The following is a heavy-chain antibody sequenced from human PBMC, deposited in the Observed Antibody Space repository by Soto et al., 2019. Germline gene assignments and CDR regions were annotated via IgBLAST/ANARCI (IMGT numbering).Heavy chain of an antibody. CDR2: IGAAGGDT. V-gene: IGHV3-23*01. Sequence: PGGSLRLSCEASGFTFSAYGMTWVRRAPGKGLEWVSAIGAAGGDTYYADSVKGRFTISRDNSKRTLFLHLDNLRPEDMAVYYCARPNYFGSGSYFNYWGQGALVTVSS. CDR3: ARPNYFGSGSYFNY. D-gene: IGHD3-10*01. CDR1: GFTFSAYG. J-gene: IGHJ4*02.